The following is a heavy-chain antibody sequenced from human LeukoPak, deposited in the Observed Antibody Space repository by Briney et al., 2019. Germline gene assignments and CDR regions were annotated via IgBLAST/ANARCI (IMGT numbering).Heavy chain of an antibody. Sequence: SETLSLTCTVSGDSISSNNYCWGWIRQPPGKGLEWIGNIYYSGTTYYNPSLKSRVTISVDTSKNQFSLKLSSVTAADTAVYYCARGTLGFGELLWRRYYFDYWGQGTLVTVSS. V-gene: IGHV4-39*07. D-gene: IGHD3-10*01. CDR3: ARGTLGFGELLWRRYYFDY. CDR1: GDSISSNNYC. CDR2: IYYSGTT. J-gene: IGHJ4*02.